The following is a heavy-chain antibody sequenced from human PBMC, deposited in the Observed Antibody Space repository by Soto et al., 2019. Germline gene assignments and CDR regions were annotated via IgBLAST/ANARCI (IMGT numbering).Heavy chain of an antibody. D-gene: IGHD2-2*01. CDR3: ARGQLPAAIYYYYGMAV. CDR2: IWYDGSNK. CDR1: GFTFSSYG. Sequence: GGSLRLSCAASGFTFSSYGMHWVRQAPGKGLEWVAVIWYDGSNKYYADSVKGRFTISRDNSKNTLYLQMNSLRAEDTAVYYCARGQLPAAIYYYYGMAVWGQGTTVTASS. J-gene: IGHJ6*02. V-gene: IGHV3-33*01.